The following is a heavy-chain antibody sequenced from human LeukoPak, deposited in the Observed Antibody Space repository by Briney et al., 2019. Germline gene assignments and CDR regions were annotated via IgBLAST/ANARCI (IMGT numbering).Heavy chain of an antibody. CDR1: GFTFSSYA. J-gene: IGHJ4*02. D-gene: IGHD3-10*01. Sequence: PGRSLRLSCAASGFTFSSYAMHWVRQAPGKGLEWVAVISYDGSNKYYADSVKGRFTISRDNSKNTLYLQMNSLRAEDTAVYYCARDTWFGELLSDYWGQGTLVTVSS. CDR3: ARDTWFGELLSDY. CDR2: ISYDGSNK. V-gene: IGHV3-30*04.